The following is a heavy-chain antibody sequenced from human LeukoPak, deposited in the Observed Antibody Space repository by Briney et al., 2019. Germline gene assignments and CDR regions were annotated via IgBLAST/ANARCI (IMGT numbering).Heavy chain of an antibody. CDR3: AGAGTTGDDAFDI. V-gene: IGHV3-48*01. J-gene: IGHJ3*02. CDR1: GFTFSSYS. Sequence: GGSLRLSCAASGFTFSSYSMNWVRQAPGKGLEWVSYISSSSTIYYADSVKGRFTISRDNAKNSLYLQMNSLRAEDTAVYYCAGAGTTGDDAFDIWGQGTMVTVSS. D-gene: IGHD1-1*01. CDR2: ISSSSTI.